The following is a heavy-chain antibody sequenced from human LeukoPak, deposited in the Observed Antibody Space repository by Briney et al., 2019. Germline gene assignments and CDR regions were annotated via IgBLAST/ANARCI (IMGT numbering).Heavy chain of an antibody. D-gene: IGHD2-15*01. CDR3: ARDLSATWYSLAY. CDR1: GLKFGDYG. Sequence: PGGSLRLSCSGSGLKFGDYGLSWVRQAPGKGLEWVSGINWDGENTAYADSVKGRFTISRDNAENALYLQMDSLRDEDTALYYCARDLSATWYSLAYWGRGTLVTVS. J-gene: IGHJ4*02. V-gene: IGHV3-20*04. CDR2: INWDGENT.